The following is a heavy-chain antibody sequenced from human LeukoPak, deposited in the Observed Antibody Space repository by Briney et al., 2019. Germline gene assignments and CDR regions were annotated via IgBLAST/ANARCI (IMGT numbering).Heavy chain of an antibody. CDR3: ARQTGSGLFILP. Sequence: SEPLSLTCTVSGASINSSNYYWGWIRQPPGKGLEWIGTIYYSGNPYYNASLKSQVSISIDTSQNQFSLRLTSVTAADTAVYYCARQTGSGLFILPGGQGTLVTVSS. CDR2: IYYSGNP. CDR1: GASINSSNYY. D-gene: IGHD3/OR15-3a*01. V-gene: IGHV4-39*01. J-gene: IGHJ4*02.